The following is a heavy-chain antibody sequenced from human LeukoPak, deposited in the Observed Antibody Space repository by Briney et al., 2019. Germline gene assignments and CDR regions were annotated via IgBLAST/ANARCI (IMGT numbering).Heavy chain of an antibody. V-gene: IGHV3-30-3*01. CDR2: ISYDGSNK. CDR1: GFTFSSYA. CDR3: ARDTGSSGKSFANSNYYYGMDV. Sequence: PGGSLRLSCAASGFTFSSYAMHWVRQAPGKGLEWVAVISYDGSNKYYADSVKGRFTISRDNSKNTLYLQMNSLRAEDTAVYYCARDTGSSGKSFANSNYYYGMDVWGQGTTVTVSS. J-gene: IGHJ6*02. D-gene: IGHD3-22*01.